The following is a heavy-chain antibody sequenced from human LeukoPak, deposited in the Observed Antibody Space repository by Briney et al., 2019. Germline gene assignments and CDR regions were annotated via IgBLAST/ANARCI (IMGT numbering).Heavy chain of an antibody. CDR2: ISCDGSNK. CDR1: GFTFSSYA. Sequence: GRSLRLSCAASGFTFSSYAMHWVRQAPGKGLEWVAVISCDGSNKYYADSVKGRLTISRDNSKNTLYLQMNSLRAEDTAVYYCAREAWFDPWGQGTLVTVSS. CDR3: AREAWFDP. J-gene: IGHJ5*02. V-gene: IGHV3-30*04.